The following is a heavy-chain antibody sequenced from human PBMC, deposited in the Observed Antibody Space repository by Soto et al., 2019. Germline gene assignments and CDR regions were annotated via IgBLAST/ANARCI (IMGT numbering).Heavy chain of an antibody. CDR3: ARGLPCDSCYNL. V-gene: IGHV1-8*01. CDR2: VNPKSGNT. CDR1: GYTFTDFD. D-gene: IGHD3-10*01. Sequence: QVQLVQSGAEVKKPGASVKVSCKASGYTFTDFDINWVRQATGQGLEWMGWVNPKSGNTGYAPKFQGRVSMTRDTSTNTVYMEVSSLRSEDTAVYYCARGLPCDSCYNLWGQGTLVTVSS. J-gene: IGHJ4*02.